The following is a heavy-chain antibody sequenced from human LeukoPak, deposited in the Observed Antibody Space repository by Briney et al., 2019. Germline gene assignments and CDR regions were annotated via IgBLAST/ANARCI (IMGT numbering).Heavy chain of an antibody. Sequence: PGGSLRLSCAASGFTFSSFTMTWVRQAPGKGLEWVSAIGGRGSSTYYADSLEGRFTIARDNSKDMVYLQMNSLKIEDTAIYYCGKEGGAWGQGTKVTVSS. D-gene: IGHD3-16*01. CDR3: GKEGGA. CDR1: GFTFSSFT. CDR2: IGGRGSST. J-gene: IGHJ5*02. V-gene: IGHV3-23*01.